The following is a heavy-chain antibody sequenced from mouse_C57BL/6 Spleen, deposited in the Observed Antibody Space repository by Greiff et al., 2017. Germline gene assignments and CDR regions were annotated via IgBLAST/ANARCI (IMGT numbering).Heavy chain of an antibody. CDR3: ARDGYYAMDY. CDR2: IYPGDGDT. CDR1: GYAFSSSW. J-gene: IGHJ4*01. Sequence: VQLQQSGPELVKPGASVKISCKASGYAFSSSWMNWVKQRPGKGLEWIGRIYPGDGDTNYNGKFKGKATLTADKSSSTAYMQLSGLTSEDSAVYFCARDGYYAMDYWGQGTSVTVSS. V-gene: IGHV1-82*01. D-gene: IGHD2-3*01.